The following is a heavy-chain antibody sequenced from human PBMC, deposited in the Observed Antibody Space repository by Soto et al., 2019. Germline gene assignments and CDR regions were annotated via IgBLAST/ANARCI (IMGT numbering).Heavy chain of an antibody. Sequence: QVQLVQSGAEVKKPGASVKVSCKASGYTFTSYAMHWVRQAPGQRLEWMGWINAGNGNTKYSQKFKGRVTITRDTSASTAYMELSSLRSEDTAVYYCARVPQGSSSWDSDYWGQGTLVTVSS. CDR1: GYTFTSYA. CDR2: INAGNGNT. CDR3: ARVPQGSSSWDSDY. J-gene: IGHJ4*02. D-gene: IGHD6-13*01. V-gene: IGHV1-3*01.